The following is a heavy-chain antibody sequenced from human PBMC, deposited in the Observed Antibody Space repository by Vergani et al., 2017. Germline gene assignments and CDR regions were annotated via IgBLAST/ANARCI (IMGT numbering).Heavy chain of an antibody. V-gene: IGHV4-34*01. CDR3: ARLGSTPIKKAAAGGNYYDYMDV. Sequence: QVQLQQWGAGLLKPSETLSLTCAVYGGSFSGYYWSWICQPPGKGLEWIGEINHSGSTNYNPSLKSRVTISVDTSKNQFSLKLSSVTAADTAVYYCARLGSTPIKKAAAGGNYYDYMDVWGKGTTVTVSS. CDR1: GGSFSGYY. J-gene: IGHJ6*03. D-gene: IGHD6-13*01. CDR2: INHSGST.